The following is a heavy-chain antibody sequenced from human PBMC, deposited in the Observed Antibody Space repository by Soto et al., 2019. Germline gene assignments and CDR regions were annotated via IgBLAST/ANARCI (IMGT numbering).Heavy chain of an antibody. CDR2: IIPIFGTA. CDR3: ARDFWGGPHGVYDPIVSGKDYFNYYAMDV. Sequence: ASVKVSCKASGGTFSSYAISWVRQAPGQGLEWMGGIIPIFGTANYAQKFQGRVTITADESTSTAYMELSSLRSEDTAVYYCARDFWGGPHGVYDPIVSGKDYFNYYAMDVWGQGTTVTVSS. V-gene: IGHV1-69*13. J-gene: IGHJ6*02. D-gene: IGHD3-3*01. CDR1: GGTFSSYA.